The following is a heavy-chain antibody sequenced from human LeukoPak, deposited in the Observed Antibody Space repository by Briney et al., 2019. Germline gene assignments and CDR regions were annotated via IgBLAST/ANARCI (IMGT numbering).Heavy chain of an antibody. J-gene: IGHJ3*02. Sequence: ASVKVSCKASGYTFTSYDINWVRQATGQGLEWMGWMNPNSGNTGYAQKFQGRVTITRNTSISTAYMELSSLRSEDTAVYYCARGRQLLRFGEFHDAFDIWGQGTMVTVSS. D-gene: IGHD3-10*01. CDR3: ARGRQLLRFGEFHDAFDI. CDR2: MNPNSGNT. CDR1: GYTFTSYD. V-gene: IGHV1-8*03.